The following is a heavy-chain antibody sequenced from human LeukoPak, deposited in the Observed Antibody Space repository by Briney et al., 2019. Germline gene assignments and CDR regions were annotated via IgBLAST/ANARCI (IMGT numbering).Heavy chain of an antibody. V-gene: IGHV4-34*01. CDR1: GGSFSGHY. J-gene: IGHJ5*02. CDR3: ARRSGYARGWFDP. Sequence: SETLSLTRAVYGGSFSGHYWSWIRQPPGKGLEWIGEINHSGSTNYNPSLKSRVTISVDTSKNQFSLKLSSVTAADTAVYYCARRSGYARGWFDPWGQGTLVTVSS. D-gene: IGHD5-12*01. CDR2: INHSGST.